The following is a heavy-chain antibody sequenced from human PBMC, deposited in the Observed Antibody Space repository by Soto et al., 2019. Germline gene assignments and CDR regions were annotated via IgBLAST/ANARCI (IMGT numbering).Heavy chain of an antibody. Sequence: EVQLVESGGGLVKPGGSLRLSCAASGFTFSSYSMNWVRQAPGKGLEWVSSISSSSSYIYYADSVKGRFTISRDNAKNSLYLQMNGLRAEDTAVYYCARDEYSSSWYYWGQGTLVTVSS. CDR2: ISSSSSYI. D-gene: IGHD6-13*01. CDR3: ARDEYSSSWYY. V-gene: IGHV3-21*01. J-gene: IGHJ4*02. CDR1: GFTFSSYS.